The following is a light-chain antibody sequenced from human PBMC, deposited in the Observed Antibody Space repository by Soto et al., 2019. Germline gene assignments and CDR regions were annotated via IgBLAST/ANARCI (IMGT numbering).Light chain of an antibody. J-gene: IGKJ5*01. V-gene: IGKV3-20*01. Sequence: ELVLTHSPGTLSLSPGERATLSCRASQIVGGDTLAWFQQRPGQAPRLVIYGASNRAAGIPDGFSGSGSGTDFTLTVSRLEPEDFAMYYCQQYHWAPDTFGQGTRLEIK. CDR3: QQYHWAPDT. CDR1: QIVGGDT. CDR2: GAS.